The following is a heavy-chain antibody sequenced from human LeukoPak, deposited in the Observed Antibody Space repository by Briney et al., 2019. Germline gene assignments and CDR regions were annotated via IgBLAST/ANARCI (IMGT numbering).Heavy chain of an antibody. CDR1: GFTFSDYY. J-gene: IGHJ4*02. V-gene: IGHV3-11*01. CDR2: ISSSGSTI. D-gene: IGHD5-12*01. Sequence: GGSLRLSCAASGFTFSDYYMSWIRQAPGKGLEWVSYISSSGSTIYYADSVKGRFTISRNNAKNSLYLQMNSLRAEDTAVYYCARDVDIVATGLDYWGQGTLVTVSS. CDR3: ARDVDIVATGLDY.